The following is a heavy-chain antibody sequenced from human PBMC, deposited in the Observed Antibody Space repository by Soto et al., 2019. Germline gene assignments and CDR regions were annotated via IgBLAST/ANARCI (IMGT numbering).Heavy chain of an antibody. J-gene: IGHJ4*02. V-gene: IGHV4-59*08. D-gene: IGHD3-10*01. CDR1: GGSISNYY. CDR2: IYYGGGT. Sequence: SETLSLTCTVSGGSISNYYWSWIRQPPGKGLEWIGYIYYGGGTNYNPSLKSRVSMSVDTSKNHFSLKLSSVTASDTAVYYCARSMVRGVRTDYWGQGTLVTVSS. CDR3: ARSMVRGVRTDY.